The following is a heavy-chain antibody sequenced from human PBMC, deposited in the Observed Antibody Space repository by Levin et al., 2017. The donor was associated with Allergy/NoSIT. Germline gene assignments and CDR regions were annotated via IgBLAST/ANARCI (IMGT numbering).Heavy chain of an antibody. CDR3: AKDIIGMGMGNFEQ. V-gene: IGHV3-23*01. CDR1: GFTFSRNA. Sequence: GGSLRLSCATSGFTFSRNAMSWVRQAPGKGLEWVSAITASGRNTYYANSVKGRFTISRDSSRNTLYLQMASLRVEETAVYFCAKDIIGMGMGNFEQWGQGTPVTVSS. J-gene: IGHJ4*02. D-gene: IGHD3-9*01. CDR2: ITASGRNT.